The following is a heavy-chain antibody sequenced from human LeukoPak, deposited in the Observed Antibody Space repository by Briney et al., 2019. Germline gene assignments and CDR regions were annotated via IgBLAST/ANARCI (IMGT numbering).Heavy chain of an antibody. CDR3: ASYYSSSSKDY. Sequence: GGSLRLSCAASGFTFSDYYMSWIRQAPGKGLEWVSYISSSGSTIYYADSVKGRFTISRDNAKNSLYLQMNSLRAEDTAVYYCASYYSSSSKDYWGQGTLVTVSS. V-gene: IGHV3-11*01. CDR1: GFTFSDYY. J-gene: IGHJ4*02. D-gene: IGHD6-6*01. CDR2: ISSSGSTI.